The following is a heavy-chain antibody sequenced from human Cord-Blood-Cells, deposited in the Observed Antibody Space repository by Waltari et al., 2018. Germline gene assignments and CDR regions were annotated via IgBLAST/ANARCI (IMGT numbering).Heavy chain of an antibody. V-gene: IGHV1-69*06. CDR1: FSSYA. CDR2: IIPIFGTA. Sequence: FSSYAISWVRQAPGQGLEWMGGIIPIFGTANYAQKFQGRVTITADKSTSTAYMELSSLRSEDTAVYYCARADDYGDYGQIRSFDYWGQGTLVTVSS. J-gene: IGHJ4*02. CDR3: ARADDYGDYGQIRSFDY. D-gene: IGHD4-17*01.